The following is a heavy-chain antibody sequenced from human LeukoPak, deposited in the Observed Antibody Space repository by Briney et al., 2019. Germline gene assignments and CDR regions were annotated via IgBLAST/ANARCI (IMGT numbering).Heavy chain of an antibody. J-gene: IGHJ5*02. D-gene: IGHD3-16*02. Sequence: SETLSLTCTVSGGSISSSSYYWSWIRQPAVKGLEWIGRIYTSGSTNYNPSLKSRVTMSVDTSKNQFSLKLSSVTAADTAVYYCARDRGDGGVIPTRETNDWFDPWGQGTLVTVSS. CDR1: GGSISSSSYY. CDR3: ARDRGDGGVIPTRETNDWFDP. CDR2: IYTSGST. V-gene: IGHV4-61*02.